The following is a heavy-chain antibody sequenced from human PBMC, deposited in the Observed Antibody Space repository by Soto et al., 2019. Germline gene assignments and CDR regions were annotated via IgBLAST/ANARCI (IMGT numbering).Heavy chain of an antibody. Sequence: QVQLVQSGAEVKKPGSSVKVSCKASGDTFNRYAISWLRQAPGQGPEWMGGITPMFGIGNYAQKFQGRVTITADESTTTVHMELRRLTCEDTAVYYCAQTLGSAVAGPGRFDLWGRGTRVIVSS. CDR3: AQTLGSAVAGPGRFDL. CDR1: GDTFNRYA. J-gene: IGHJ2*01. V-gene: IGHV1-69*12. D-gene: IGHD6-19*01. CDR2: ITPMFGIG.